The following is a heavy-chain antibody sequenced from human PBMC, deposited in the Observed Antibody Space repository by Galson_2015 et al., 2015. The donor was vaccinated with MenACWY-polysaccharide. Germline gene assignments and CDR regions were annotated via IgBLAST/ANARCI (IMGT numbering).Heavy chain of an antibody. V-gene: IGHV4-30-4*01. J-gene: IGHJ1*01. CDR2: IYYSGRT. CDR1: GGSISSGDSY. D-gene: IGHD2-2*01. Sequence: TLSLTCPVSGGSISSGDSYWSWIRPSPGKGLEWIGYIYYSGRTNYSPSLKSRATVSLDTSKNQFSLKLSFVTAADTAVYYCASLPLGNCGSVSCYGYFHHWGQGTLATVSS. CDR3: ASLPLGNCGSVSCYGYFHH.